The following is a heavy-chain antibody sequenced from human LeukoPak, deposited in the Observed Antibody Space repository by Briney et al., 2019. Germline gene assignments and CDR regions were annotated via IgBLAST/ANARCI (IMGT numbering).Heavy chain of an antibody. CDR1: GFTFSSYR. D-gene: IGHD4-17*01. CDR2: IKQDGGAK. V-gene: IGHV3-7*01. J-gene: IGHJ6*03. Sequence: GGSLRLSCAASGFTFSSYRMSWVRQAPGKGLEWVANIKQDGGAKYYVDSVKGRFTISGDNAKNSRYLQMNGLRAEDTAVYYCATVLEGYGDYVVYYHYYMDVWGKGTTVTVSS. CDR3: ATVLEGYGDYVVYYHYYMDV.